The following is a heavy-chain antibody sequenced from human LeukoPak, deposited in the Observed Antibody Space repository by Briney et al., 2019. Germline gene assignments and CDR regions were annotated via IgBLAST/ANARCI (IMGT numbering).Heavy chain of an antibody. Sequence: VGSLRLSCGASGFTFSGYEMNWVRQAPGKGLEWVSYISSSGSTMYYAGSVKGRFTISRDNAKNSLYLQMNSLRAEDTAMYYCARNRGGGSGYSDYWGQGTLVSVSS. CDR2: ISSSGSTM. V-gene: IGHV3-48*03. CDR1: GFTFSGYE. J-gene: IGHJ4*02. CDR3: ARNRGGGSGYSDY. D-gene: IGHD3-22*01.